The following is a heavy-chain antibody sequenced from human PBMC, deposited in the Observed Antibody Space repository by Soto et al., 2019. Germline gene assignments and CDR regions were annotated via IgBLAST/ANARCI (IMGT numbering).Heavy chain of an antibody. V-gene: IGHV3-33*01. D-gene: IGHD3-10*01. Sequence: QVQLVESGGGVVQPGRSLRLSCAASGFTFSSYGMHWVRQAPGKGLEWVAVIWYDGSTKYYADSVKGRFTISRDNSKNTLYLQMNSLRAEDTAVYYCARGFPYYGSGSPDDAFDIWGQGTMVTVSS. CDR1: GFTFSSYG. CDR3: ARGFPYYGSGSPDDAFDI. CDR2: IWYDGSTK. J-gene: IGHJ3*02.